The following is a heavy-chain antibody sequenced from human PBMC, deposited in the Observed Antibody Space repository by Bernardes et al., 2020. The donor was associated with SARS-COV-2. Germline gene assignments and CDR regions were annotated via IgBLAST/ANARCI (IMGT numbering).Heavy chain of an antibody. Sequence: THDYIHWVRQAPGQGFEWMGWITPSSGVTTYAQKFQGGVTMTRDTSISTAYMELSSLRADDTAVFYCARGPISSIDYWGQGSLVTVSS. CDR1: THDY. CDR3: ARGPISSIDY. D-gene: IGHD3-10*01. V-gene: IGHV1-2*02. J-gene: IGHJ4*02. CDR2: ITPSSGVT.